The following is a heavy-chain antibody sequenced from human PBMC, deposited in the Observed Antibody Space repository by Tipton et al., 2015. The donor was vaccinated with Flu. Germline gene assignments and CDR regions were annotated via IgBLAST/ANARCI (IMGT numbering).Heavy chain of an antibody. CDR3: ARDDARYPRAFDI. J-gene: IGHJ3*02. CDR2: IYYTGTT. V-gene: IGHV4-59*01. D-gene: IGHD3-16*02. CDR1: GDSISGYF. Sequence: TLSLTCSVSGDSISGYFWSWVRQPPGKGLEWLGYIYYTGTTSYNPSLKSRVTISLDTSKTQSSLKLPSVTAADTAIYYCARDDARYPRAFDIWGQGTLVSVSS.